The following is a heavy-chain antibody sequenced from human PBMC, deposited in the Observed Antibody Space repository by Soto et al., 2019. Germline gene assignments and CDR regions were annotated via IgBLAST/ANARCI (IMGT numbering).Heavy chain of an antibody. CDR2: IYYSGSP. Sequence: QVQLQESGPGLVKPSQTLSLTCTVSGGSISSGGYYWSWIRQHPGKGLEWIGYIYYSGSPYYNPALKSRVXTSXDXXKNQFSQKLSSVTAADTAVYYCASPGIAESDAFDIWGQGTMVTVSS. J-gene: IGHJ3*02. CDR1: GGSISSGGYY. V-gene: IGHV4-31*03. CDR3: ASPGIAESDAFDI. D-gene: IGHD6-13*01.